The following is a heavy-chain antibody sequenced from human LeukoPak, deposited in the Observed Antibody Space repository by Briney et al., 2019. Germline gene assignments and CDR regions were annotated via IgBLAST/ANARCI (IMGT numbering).Heavy chain of an antibody. CDR3: ARRDYAAWFDP. V-gene: IGHV4-39*07. J-gene: IGHJ5*02. CDR1: RDSITSGAYY. Sequence: SETLSLTCSVSRDSITSGAYYWAWLRPPPRKGLGWIGSVYYSGSIKYNPSLKGRVSISRDMSKNQFSLNLNSVNATDTAVYYCARRDYAAWFDPWGQGTLVTVSS. CDR2: VYYSGSI. D-gene: IGHD4/OR15-4a*01.